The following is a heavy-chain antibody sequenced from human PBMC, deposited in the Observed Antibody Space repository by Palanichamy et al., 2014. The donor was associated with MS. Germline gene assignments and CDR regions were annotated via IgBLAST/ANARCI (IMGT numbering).Heavy chain of an antibody. D-gene: IGHD6-6*01. CDR3: ATLISSSGLDY. J-gene: IGHJ4*02. V-gene: IGHV4-34*02. CDR1: GGSFSGYY. CDR2: INHIGST. Sequence: QVQLQQWGAGLLKPSETLSLTCAVYGGSFSGYYWSWIRQPPGKGLEWIGEINHIGSTNCNPSLKSRVTMSLDTSKNQFSLRLSSVTAADTAVYYCATLISSSGLDYWGQGTLVTVSS.